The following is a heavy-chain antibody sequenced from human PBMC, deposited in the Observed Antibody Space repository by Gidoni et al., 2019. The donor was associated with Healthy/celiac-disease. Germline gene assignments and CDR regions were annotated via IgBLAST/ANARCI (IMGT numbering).Heavy chain of an antibody. V-gene: IGHV4-34*01. D-gene: IGHD6-6*01. CDR1: GGSFSGYY. Sequence: QVQLQQWGAGLLKPSETLSLTCAVYGGSFSGYYWSWIRQPPGKGLEWIGEINHSGSTNYNPSLKSRVTISVDTSKNQFSLKLSSVTAADTAVYYCARRRRAARPLDYWGQGTLVTVSS. CDR3: ARRRRAARPLDY. J-gene: IGHJ4*02. CDR2: INHSGST.